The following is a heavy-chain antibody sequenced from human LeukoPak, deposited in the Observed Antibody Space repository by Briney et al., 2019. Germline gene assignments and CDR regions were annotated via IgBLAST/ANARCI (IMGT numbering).Heavy chain of an antibody. D-gene: IGHD6-13*01. CDR3: ARGTLKAAATDFDY. CDR2: ISGSDGST. J-gene: IGHJ4*02. V-gene: IGHV3-23*01. CDR1: GFTFSNYA. Sequence: GGSLILSCAASGFTFSNYAMTWVRQAPGKGLEWGSIISGSDGSTSYADSVKGRFTISRDNAKNSLYLQMNSLRAEDTALYYCARGTLKAAATDFDYWGQGTLVTVSS.